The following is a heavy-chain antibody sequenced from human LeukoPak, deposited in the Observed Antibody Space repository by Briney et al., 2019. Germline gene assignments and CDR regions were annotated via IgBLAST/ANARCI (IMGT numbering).Heavy chain of an antibody. D-gene: IGHD3-16*01. CDR2: INPNSGGT. CDR1: GGTFSSYA. Sequence: GASVKVSCKASGGTFSSYAISWVRQAPGQGLEWMGWINPNSGGTNYAQKFQGRVTMTRDTSISTVYMELSRLRSDDTAVYYCARDRLNRQPPTYSYGGTDVWGQAPTVTVSS. V-gene: IGHV1-2*02. J-gene: IGHJ6*02. CDR3: ARDRLNRQPPTYSYGGTDV.